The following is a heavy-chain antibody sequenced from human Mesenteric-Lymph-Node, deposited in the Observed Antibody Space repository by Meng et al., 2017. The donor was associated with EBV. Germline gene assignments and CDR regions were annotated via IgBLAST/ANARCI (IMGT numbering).Heavy chain of an antibody. Sequence: QITMKESGPTLVKPPQPLRLACNFPGFSLSTSGVGVGWIRQPPGKALEWLALIYWDDDKRYSPSLKRRLTITKDTSKNQVVLTMTNMDPVDTATYYCTHRGGDIFQNWGQGTLVTVSS. D-gene: IGHD2-15*01. CDR3: THRGGDIFQN. CDR1: GFSLSTSGVG. CDR2: IYWDDDK. J-gene: IGHJ1*01. V-gene: IGHV2-5*02.